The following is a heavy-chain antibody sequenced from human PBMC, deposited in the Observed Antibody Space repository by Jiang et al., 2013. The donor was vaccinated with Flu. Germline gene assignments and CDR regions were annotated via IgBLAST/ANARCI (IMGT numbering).Heavy chain of an antibody. J-gene: IGHJ4*02. V-gene: IGHV4-34*01. D-gene: IGHD5-12*01. CDR2: INHSGST. CDR3: ARHQEPGPRGSYYFDY. CDR1: GGSFSGYY. Sequence: LLKPSETLSLTCAVYGGSFSGYYWSWIRQPPGKGLEWIGEINHSGSTNYNPSLKSRVTISVDTSKNQFSLKLSSVTAADTAVYYCARHQEPGPRGSYYFDYWGQGTLVTVSS.